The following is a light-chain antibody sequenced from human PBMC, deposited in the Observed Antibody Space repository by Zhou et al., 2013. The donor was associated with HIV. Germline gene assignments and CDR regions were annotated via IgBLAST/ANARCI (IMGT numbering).Light chain of an antibody. V-gene: IGKV1-6*01. J-gene: IGKJ1*01. CDR1: QDIRNY. Sequence: AIQMTQSPSSLSASVGDRVTITCRASQDIRNYLGWYQQKPGKAPNLLIYAASSLQSGVPSRFSGSGSGTVFTLTISSLQPEDFATYYCLQDYNYPKTFGQGTRWK. CDR3: LQDYNYPKT. CDR2: AAS.